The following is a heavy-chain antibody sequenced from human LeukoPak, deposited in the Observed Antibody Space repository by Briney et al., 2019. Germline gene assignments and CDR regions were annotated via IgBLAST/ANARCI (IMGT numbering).Heavy chain of an antibody. J-gene: IGHJ4*02. CDR1: GGSISSYY. D-gene: IGHD3-3*01. V-gene: IGHV4-4*07. CDR3: ARGRLRFLEWLPYYFDY. CDR2: IYTSGST. Sequence: PSETLSLTCTVSGGSISSYYWSWIRQPAGKGLEWIGRIYTSGSTNYNPSLKSRVTMSVDTSKNQFSLKLSSVTAADTAVYYCARGRLRFLEWLPYYFDYWGQGTLVTVSS.